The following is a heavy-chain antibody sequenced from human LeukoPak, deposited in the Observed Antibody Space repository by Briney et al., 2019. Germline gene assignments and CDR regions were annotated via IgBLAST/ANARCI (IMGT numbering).Heavy chain of an antibody. CDR1: GFTFSSSA. CDR3: AKDFSLGSHNWFDP. D-gene: IGHD3-10*01. J-gene: IGHJ5*02. Sequence: PGGSLRLSCAASGFTFSSSAMSWVRQAPGKGLEWVSAISGSGGNTYYADSVKGRFTISRDNSKNTLYLQMNSLGAEDTALYYCAKDFSLGSHNWFDPWGQGTLVTVSS. CDR2: ISGSGGNT. V-gene: IGHV3-23*01.